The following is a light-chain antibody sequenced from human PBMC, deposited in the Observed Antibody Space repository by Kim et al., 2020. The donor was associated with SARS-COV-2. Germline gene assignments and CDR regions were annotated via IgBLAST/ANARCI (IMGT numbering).Light chain of an antibody. V-gene: IGKV4-1*01. CDR1: QSVLYSSNNKNY. CDR3: QQYYTTPYT. Sequence: DIVMTQSPDSLAVSLGERATINCKSSQSVLYSSNNKNYLAWYQQKPGQPPKLLIYWASTRETGVPDRFSGSESRTDFTLTISSLQAEDVAVYYCQQYYTTPYTFGQGTKLEI. J-gene: IGKJ2*01. CDR2: WAS.